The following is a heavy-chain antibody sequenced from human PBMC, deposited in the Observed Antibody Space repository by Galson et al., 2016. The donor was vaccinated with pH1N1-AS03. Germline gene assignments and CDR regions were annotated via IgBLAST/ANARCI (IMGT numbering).Heavy chain of an antibody. CDR3: ARDHLGTGPAFDY. CDR2: TYYRSKWYN. J-gene: IGHJ4*02. CDR1: GDSVSSNTAA. Sequence: CAISGDSVSSNTAAWNWIRQSPSRGLEWLGRTYYRSKWYNDYDVFVTSRITINPDTSKNQFSLQLNSVTPEDTAVYCCARDHLGTGPAFDYWGQGTLVTVSS. D-gene: IGHD1-1*01. V-gene: IGHV6-1*01.